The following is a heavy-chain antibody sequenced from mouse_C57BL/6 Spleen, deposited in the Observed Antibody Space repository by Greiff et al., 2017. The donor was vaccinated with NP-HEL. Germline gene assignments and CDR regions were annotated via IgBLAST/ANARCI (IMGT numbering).Heavy chain of an antibody. CDR1: GFSLTSYG. V-gene: IGHV2-2*01. CDR2: IWSGGST. CDR3: ARNMVVTPYYYAMDY. D-gene: IGHD2-3*01. J-gene: IGHJ4*01. Sequence: VQLQQSGPGLVQPSQSLSITCTVSGFSLTSYGVHWVRQSPGKGLEWLGVIWSGGSTDYNAAFISRLSISKDNSKSQVFFKMNSLQADDTAIYYCARNMVVTPYYYAMDYWGQGTSVTVSS.